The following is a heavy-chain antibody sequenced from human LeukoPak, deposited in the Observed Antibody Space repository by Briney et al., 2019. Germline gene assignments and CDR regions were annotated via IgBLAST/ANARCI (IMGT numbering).Heavy chain of an antibody. CDR2: INAGNGNT. J-gene: IGHJ6*02. V-gene: IGHV1-3*01. CDR3: ARDTVVGATDYYYYYYGMGV. D-gene: IGHD1-26*01. Sequence: ASVKVSCKASGYTFTSYAMHWVRQAPGQRLEWMGWINAGNGNTKYSQKFQGRVTITRDTSASTAYMELSSLRSEDTAVYYCARDTVVGATDYYYYYYGMGVWGQGTTVTVSS. CDR1: GYTFTSYA.